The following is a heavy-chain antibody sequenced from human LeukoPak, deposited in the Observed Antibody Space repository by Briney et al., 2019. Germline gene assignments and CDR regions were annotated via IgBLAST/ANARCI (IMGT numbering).Heavy chain of an antibody. CDR2: IHYSGSP. V-gene: IGHV4-39*01. D-gene: IGHD1-14*01. Sequence: SETLSLTCTVSGGSISSSSYCWGWIRQPPGEGLEWIGSIHYSGSPYNNPSPKRGVTISVDTSKNQSSLKLSSVTAADTAVYYCASTGFDMDVWGKGTTVTVSS. CDR3: ASTGFDMDV. CDR1: GGSISSSSYC. J-gene: IGHJ6*03.